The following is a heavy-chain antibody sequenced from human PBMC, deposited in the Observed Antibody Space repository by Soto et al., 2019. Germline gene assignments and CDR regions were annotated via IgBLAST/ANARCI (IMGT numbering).Heavy chain of an antibody. V-gene: IGHV4-59*01. CDR2: IFSSGST. D-gene: IGHD1-26*01. Sequence: LPLNCTVSGDSINTYTWTWIRPPPGKGLEWIGYIFSSGSTNYNPSLRSRLTMSVDTSKNLFSLKLNSVTAADTAVYYCARGDQELGYWCQGTLVNVPS. J-gene: IGHJ4*02. CDR1: GDSINTYT. CDR3: ARGDQELGY.